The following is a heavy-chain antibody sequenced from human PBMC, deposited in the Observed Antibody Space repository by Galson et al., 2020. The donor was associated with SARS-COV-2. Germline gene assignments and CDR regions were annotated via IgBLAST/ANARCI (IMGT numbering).Heavy chain of an antibody. D-gene: IGHD6-19*01. J-gene: IGHJ4*02. CDR2: IKSRTAGGTT. Sequence: GESLKISCAASGFTFSNAWMNWVRQAPGKGLEWVGHIKSRTAGGTTAYAAPVKGRFTISRDDSKNMVYLQMNSLKTEDTAVYYCSTGYGSDWNVCGQGTLVTVSS. CDR1: GFTFSNAW. V-gene: IGHV3-15*07. CDR3: STGYGSDWNV.